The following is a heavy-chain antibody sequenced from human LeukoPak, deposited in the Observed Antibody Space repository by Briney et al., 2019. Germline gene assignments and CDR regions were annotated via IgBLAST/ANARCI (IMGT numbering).Heavy chain of an antibody. CDR3: ARHWGRGYYYFDY. D-gene: IGHD3-22*01. V-gene: IGHV3-7*01. J-gene: IGHJ4*02. CDR2: INLDGSET. Sequence: GGSLRLSCAASRFTFTNYWMSWVRQAPGKGLGWVANINLDGSETYYVDSVKGRLTISRDNAKNSLYLQMSSLRAEDTAVYYCARHWGRGYYYFDYWGQGTLVTVSS. CDR1: RFTFTNYW.